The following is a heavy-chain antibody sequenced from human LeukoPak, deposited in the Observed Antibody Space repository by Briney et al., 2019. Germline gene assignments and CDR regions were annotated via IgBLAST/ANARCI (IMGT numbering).Heavy chain of an antibody. CDR2: TYYRSKWYN. CDR3: ARGNGYPFDY. J-gene: IGHJ4*02. Sequence: SQTLSLTCAISGDSVSSNSATWNWVRQSPSRGLEWLGRTYYRSKWYNDYAVSVEGRVTINPDASKKQFSLQLNSVTPEDTAMYYWARGNGYPFDYWGQGTLVTVSS. D-gene: IGHD3-16*01. CDR1: GDSVSSNSAT. V-gene: IGHV6-1*01.